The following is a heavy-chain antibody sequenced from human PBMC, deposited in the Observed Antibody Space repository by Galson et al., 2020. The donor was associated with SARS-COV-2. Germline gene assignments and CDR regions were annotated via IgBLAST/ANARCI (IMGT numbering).Heavy chain of an antibody. J-gene: IGHJ4*02. D-gene: IGHD3-3*01. V-gene: IGHV4-59*01. Sequence: SATLSLTCTVSGGSISSYYWSWIRQPPGKGLEWIGYIYYSGSTNYNPSLKSRVTISVDTSKNQFSLTLSSVTAADTAVYYCARAAQTYYDFWSGYYNAPHFDYWGQGTLVTVSS. CDR2: IYYSGST. CDR3: ARAAQTYYDFWSGYYNAPHFDY. CDR1: GGSISSYY.